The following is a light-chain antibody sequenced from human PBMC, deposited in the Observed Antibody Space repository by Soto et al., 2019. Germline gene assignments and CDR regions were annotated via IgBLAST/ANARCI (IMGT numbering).Light chain of an antibody. Sequence: DIQLTQSPSTLSASVGDRVTLTCRASQSLNSRLAWYQQRPGKAPKLLIYDASTLESGVPSRFSGSGSGTDFTLTISCLQSEDFATYYCQQYYSYPRTFGQGTKVDIK. CDR1: QSLNSR. V-gene: IGKV1-5*01. CDR2: DAS. CDR3: QQYYSYPRT. J-gene: IGKJ1*01.